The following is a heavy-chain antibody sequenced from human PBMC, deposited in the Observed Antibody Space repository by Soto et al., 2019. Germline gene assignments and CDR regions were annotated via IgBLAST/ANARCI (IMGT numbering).Heavy chain of an antibody. CDR1: GGSISSGDYY. V-gene: IGHV4-30-4*01. CDR3: ARGLAAGTLVAHIDY. J-gene: IGHJ4*02. CDR2: IYYSGST. D-gene: IGHD6-13*01. Sequence: QVLSLTCTVSGGSISSGDYYWSWIRQPPGKGLEWIGYIYYSGSTYYNPSLKSRVTISVDTSKNQFSLKLSSVTAADTAVYYCARGLAAGTLVAHIDYWGQGTLVTVSS.